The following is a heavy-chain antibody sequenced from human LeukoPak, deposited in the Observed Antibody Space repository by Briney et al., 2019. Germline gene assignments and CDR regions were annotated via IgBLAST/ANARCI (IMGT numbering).Heavy chain of an antibody. CDR2: IWYDGSNK. CDR3: ARGDIRGYCSSTSCYEIDY. V-gene: IGHV3-33*01. J-gene: IGHJ4*02. D-gene: IGHD2-2*01. CDR1: GFTFSSYG. Sequence: GGSLRLSCAASGFTFSSYGMHWARQAPGKGLEWVAVIWYDGSNKYYADSVKGRFTISRDNSKNTLYLQMNSLRAEDTAVYYCARGDIRGYCSSTSCYEIDYWGQGTLVTGSS.